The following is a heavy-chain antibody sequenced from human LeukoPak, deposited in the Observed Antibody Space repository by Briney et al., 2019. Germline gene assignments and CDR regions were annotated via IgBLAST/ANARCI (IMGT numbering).Heavy chain of an antibody. Sequence: GGSLRLSCAASGFTFSNYAMHWVRQAPGKGLEYVSAISSSGGSTSYANSVKGRFIISRDNSKNTLYLQMGSLRAEDMAVYYCSSYVVGARGFDSWGQGTLVTVSS. J-gene: IGHJ4*02. D-gene: IGHD1-26*01. CDR1: GFTFSNYA. CDR3: SSYVVGARGFDS. V-gene: IGHV3-64*01. CDR2: ISSSGGST.